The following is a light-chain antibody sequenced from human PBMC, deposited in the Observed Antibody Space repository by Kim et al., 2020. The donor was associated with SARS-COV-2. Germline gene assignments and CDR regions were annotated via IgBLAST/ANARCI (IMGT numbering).Light chain of an antibody. Sequence: LSAGERATLSCRASQSVSSSYVAWYQQKPGQAPRLLIYGASSRATGIPDRFSGSGSGTDFTLTISRLEPEDFAVYYCQQYGSSPYSFGQGTKLEI. CDR3: QQYGSSPYS. CDR1: QSVSSSY. J-gene: IGKJ2*03. V-gene: IGKV3-20*01. CDR2: GAS.